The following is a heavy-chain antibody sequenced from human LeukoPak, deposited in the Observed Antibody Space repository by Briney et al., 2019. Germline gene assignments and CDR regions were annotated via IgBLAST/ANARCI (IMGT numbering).Heavy chain of an antibody. J-gene: IGHJ3*02. CDR3: ARGGIITSYAFEI. D-gene: IGHD6-6*01. CDR2: IRQDGSVN. V-gene: IGHV3-7*04. Sequence: GGSLRLSCAASGFTFSSYWMSWVRQAPGKGLEWVATIRQDGSVNHCVDSVKGRFTVSRDNAWNSLYLQMDSLRAEDTAVYYCARGGIITSYAFEIWGQGAMVTVSS. CDR1: GFTFSSYW.